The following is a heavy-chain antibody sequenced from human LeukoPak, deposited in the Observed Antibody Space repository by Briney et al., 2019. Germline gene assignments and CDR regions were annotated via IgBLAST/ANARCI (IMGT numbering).Heavy chain of an antibody. J-gene: IGHJ3*02. Sequence: PGGSLRLSCAASGLTVSSNYMSWVRQAPGKGLEWVSVIYGGSSTYYADSVKGRFTISRDNSKNTLYLQMNSLSAEDTAVYYCAREDPGHWSRRAFDIWGQGTVVTVTS. CDR2: IYGGSST. V-gene: IGHV3-53*01. CDR3: AREDPGHWSRRAFDI. D-gene: IGHD2-8*02. CDR1: GLTVSSNY.